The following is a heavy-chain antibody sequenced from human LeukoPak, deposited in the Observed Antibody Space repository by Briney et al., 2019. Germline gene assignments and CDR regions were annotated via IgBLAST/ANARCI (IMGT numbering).Heavy chain of an antibody. CDR2: INHSGST. CDR3: ARGGYDSSGFRFDY. V-gene: IGHV4-34*01. Sequence: PSETLSLTCAVYGGSFSGYYWRWIRPPPGKGLEWIGEINHSGSTNYNPSLKSRVTISVDTSKNQFSLKLSSVTAADTAVYYCARGGYDSSGFRFDYWGQGTLVTVSS. J-gene: IGHJ4*02. CDR1: GGSFSGYY. D-gene: IGHD3-22*01.